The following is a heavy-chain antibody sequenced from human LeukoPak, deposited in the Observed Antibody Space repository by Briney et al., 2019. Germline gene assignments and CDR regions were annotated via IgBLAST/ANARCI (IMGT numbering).Heavy chain of an antibody. Sequence: GGSLRLSCAASGFTFSSYSMNWVRQAPGKGLEWVSSISSSSSYIYYADSVKGRFTISRDNAKNSLYLQMNSLRAEDTAVYYCARDLKGMGAPYWGQGTLVTVSS. CDR1: GFTFSSYS. CDR3: ARDLKGMGAPY. J-gene: IGHJ4*02. D-gene: IGHD1-26*01. CDR2: ISSSSSYI. V-gene: IGHV3-21*01.